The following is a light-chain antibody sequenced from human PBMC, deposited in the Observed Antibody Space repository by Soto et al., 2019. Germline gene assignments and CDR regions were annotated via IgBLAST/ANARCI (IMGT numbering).Light chain of an antibody. V-gene: IGLV2-23*01. CDR2: EGS. CDR3: FSYTGSRTFV. Sequence: QSLLTQPASVSGSPGQSMTISCTGTNSDAGSYNLVSWYQHLQGKAPKLIIYEGSRWPSGISSRFSGSKSGNTASLTISGLQAEDEADYYCFSYTGSRTFVFGTGTKVTVL. CDR1: NSDAGSYNL. J-gene: IGLJ1*01.